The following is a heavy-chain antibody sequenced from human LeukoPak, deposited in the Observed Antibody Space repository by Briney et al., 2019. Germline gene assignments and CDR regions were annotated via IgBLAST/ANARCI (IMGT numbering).Heavy chain of an antibody. V-gene: IGHV3-21*04. Sequence: GGSPRLSCAASGFPFSSYSMNWVRQAPGKGLEWVSSMTSSRYIYYADSVKGRFTISRDDANNLVFLQMHSLRAEDTAIYYCTRDQFFDYDNDDAFDVWGQGTKVIVSS. CDR1: GFPFSSYS. J-gene: IGHJ3*01. CDR2: MTSSRYI. D-gene: IGHD3-22*01. CDR3: TRDQFFDYDNDDAFDV.